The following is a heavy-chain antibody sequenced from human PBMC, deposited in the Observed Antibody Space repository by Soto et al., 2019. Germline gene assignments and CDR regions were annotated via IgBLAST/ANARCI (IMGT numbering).Heavy chain of an antibody. CDR3: ARCLFYYSSGWYDY. Sequence: EVQLVESGGGLVQPGGSLRLSCAASGFTFSNYAMHWVRQAPGKGLEYVSAVTGNGGGTYYANSVKGRFTISRDNSKNTLYLQMGSLRAEDMAVYYCARCLFYYSSGWYDYWGQGTLVTVSS. V-gene: IGHV3-64*01. CDR2: VTGNGGGT. CDR1: GFTFSNYA. J-gene: IGHJ4*02. D-gene: IGHD6-19*01.